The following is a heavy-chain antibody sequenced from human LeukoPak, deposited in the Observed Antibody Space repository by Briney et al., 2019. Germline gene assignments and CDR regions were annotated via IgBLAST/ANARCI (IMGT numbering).Heavy chain of an antibody. D-gene: IGHD6-13*01. CDR3: AKDPAADLYYFDY. V-gene: IGHV3-23*01. CDR1: GFTFSSYP. CDR2: ISGSGGST. Sequence: GGSLRLSCAASGFTFSSYPMSWVRQAPGKGLEWVSAISGSGGSTYYADSVKGRFTISRDNSKNTLYLQMNSLRAEDTAVYYCAKDPAADLYYFDYWGQGTLVTVSS. J-gene: IGHJ4*02.